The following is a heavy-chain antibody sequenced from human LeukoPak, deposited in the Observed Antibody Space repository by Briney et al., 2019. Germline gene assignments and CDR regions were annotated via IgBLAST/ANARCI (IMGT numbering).Heavy chain of an antibody. D-gene: IGHD5-12*01. CDR3: ARAVGDSGYGRYFDY. CDR2: VYNTGST. J-gene: IGHJ4*02. Sequence: AETLSLTCTVSGGSISTYYWSWIRQPPGKGLEWIGNVYNTGSTNSNPSLESRVTISVDTSKNHFSLRLSSVTAADTAVYYCARAVGDSGYGRYFDYWGQGTLVTVSS. V-gene: IGHV4-59*01. CDR1: GGSISTYY.